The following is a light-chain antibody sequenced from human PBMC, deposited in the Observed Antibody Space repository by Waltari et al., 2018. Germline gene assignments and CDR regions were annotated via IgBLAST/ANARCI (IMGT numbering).Light chain of an antibody. V-gene: IGKV3-20*01. J-gene: IGKJ1*01. CDR2: HAS. CDR1: QSVNGA. Sequence: EIVLTQSPGTLSLSPGEGATLSCRASQSVNGALAWYQQKPGQAPRLLIYHASNRATGIPDMFSGSGSGTDFSLTISRLEPEDFAVYYCQHYLRLPVTFGQGTKVEI. CDR3: QHYLRLPVT.